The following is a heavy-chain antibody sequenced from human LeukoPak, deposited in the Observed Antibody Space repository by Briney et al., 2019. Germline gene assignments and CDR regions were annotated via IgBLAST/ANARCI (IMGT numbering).Heavy chain of an antibody. CDR2: IYNSGST. CDR1: GYSISSGYY. V-gene: IGHV4-38-2*02. CDR3: ARAYSSSWYWNWFDP. Sequence: PSETLSLTCTVSGYSISSGYYWGWIRQAPGKGLEWIGSIYNSGSTYYNPSLKSRVTISVDMSKNQFSLKMSSVTAADTAVYYCARAYSSSWYWNWFDPWGQGTLVTVSA. J-gene: IGHJ5*02. D-gene: IGHD6-13*01.